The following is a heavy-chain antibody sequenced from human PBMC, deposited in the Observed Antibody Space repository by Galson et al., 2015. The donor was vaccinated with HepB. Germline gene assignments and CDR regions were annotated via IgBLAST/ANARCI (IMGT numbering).Heavy chain of an antibody. D-gene: IGHD4-17*01. CDR3: ARIPRGYGDYVFDY. J-gene: IGHJ4*02. CDR2: IDWDDDK. Sequence: PALVKPTQPLTLTCTFSGFSLSTSGMCVSWIRPPPGKALEWLALIDWDDDKYYSTSLKTRLTISKDTSKNQVVLTMTNMDPVDTATYYCARIPRGYGDYVFDYWGQGTLVTVSS. CDR1: GFSLSTSGMC. V-gene: IGHV2-70*01.